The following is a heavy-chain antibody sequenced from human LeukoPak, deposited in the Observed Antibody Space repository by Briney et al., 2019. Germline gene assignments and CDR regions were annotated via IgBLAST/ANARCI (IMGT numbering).Heavy chain of an antibody. CDR2: ISGSGGST. CDR3: AKDSSSWYRREYFQH. V-gene: IGHV3-23*01. D-gene: IGHD6-13*01. Sequence: PGGSLRLSCAASGSTFSSYAMSWVRRAPGKGLEWVSAISGSGGSTYYADSVKGRFTISRDNSKNTLYLQMNSLRAEDTAVYYCAKDSSSWYRREYFQHWGQGTLVTVSS. CDR1: GSTFSSYA. J-gene: IGHJ1*01.